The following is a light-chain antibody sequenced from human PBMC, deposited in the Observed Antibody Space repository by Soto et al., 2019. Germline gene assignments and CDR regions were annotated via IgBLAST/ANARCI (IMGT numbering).Light chain of an antibody. J-gene: IGKJ1*01. Sequence: DIQMTHSPSVLSASLGDRVTFTCRASQGISTYLNWYQQKPGKAPKLLIYAASSLQSGVPSRFSGSGSETDFTLTISSLQPEDFATYSCQQSYSTTWTFGQGTKVEIK. CDR2: AAS. V-gene: IGKV1-39*01. CDR3: QQSYSTTWT. CDR1: QGISTY.